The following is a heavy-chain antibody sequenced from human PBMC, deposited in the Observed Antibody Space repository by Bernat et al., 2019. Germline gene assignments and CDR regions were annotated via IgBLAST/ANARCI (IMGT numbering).Heavy chain of an antibody. D-gene: IGHD4-17*01. CDR2: INAGNGNT. J-gene: IGHJ5*02. CDR3: ARAPTTVTTPRPNNWFDP. V-gene: IGHV1-3*01. Sequence: QVQLVQSGAEVKKPGVSVKVSCKASGYTFTSYAMHWVRQAPGQRLEWMGWINAGNGNTKYSQKFQGRVTITRDTSASTAYMELSSLRSEDTAVYYCARAPTTVTTPRPNNWFDPWGQGTLVTVSS. CDR1: GYTFTSYA.